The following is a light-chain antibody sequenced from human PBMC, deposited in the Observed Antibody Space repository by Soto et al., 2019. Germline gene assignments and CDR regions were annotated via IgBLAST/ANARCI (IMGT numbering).Light chain of an antibody. CDR2: EGS. Sequence: QSALTQPASVSGSPGQSITNSCSGTSSDVATFNLVSWYQQHPGKAPKLMVYEGSKRPSGVSSRFSGSKSGSTASLTISGLQAEDEAAYYCCSYASSGTFVVFGGGTKLTVL. CDR1: SSDVATFNL. CDR3: CSYASSGTFVV. J-gene: IGLJ2*01. V-gene: IGLV2-23*03.